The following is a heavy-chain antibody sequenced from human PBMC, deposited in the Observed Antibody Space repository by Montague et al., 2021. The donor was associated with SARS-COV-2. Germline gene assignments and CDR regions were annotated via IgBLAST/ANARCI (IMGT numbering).Heavy chain of an antibody. Sequence: SLRLSCAASGFTMSSYWMRWVRQAPGKGLEWVAYIKQDGSEQYYXDSVRGRFTISKDNAKNSLYLQMNSLRVEDTAMYYCVRERAFYFASGTYPRNNWFDPWGQGTLVTVSS. CDR3: VRERAFYFASGTYPRNNWFDP. D-gene: IGHD3-10*01. CDR1: GFTMSSYW. J-gene: IGHJ5*02. CDR2: IKQDGSEQ. V-gene: IGHV3-7*01.